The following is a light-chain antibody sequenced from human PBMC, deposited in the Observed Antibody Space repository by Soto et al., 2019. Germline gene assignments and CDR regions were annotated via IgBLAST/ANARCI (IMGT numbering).Light chain of an antibody. J-gene: IGKJ5*01. CDR2: DAS. CDR3: QQYDNLPIT. V-gene: IGKV1-33*01. CDR1: QDIGNY. Sequence: EIQVTQSPASLSASVGDRITITCQASQDIGNYLNWYQQKPGKAPKLLIYDASTLESGVPSRFSGSGSGTDFTFTISSLQPEDFATYYCQQYDNLPITFAQGTRLEIK.